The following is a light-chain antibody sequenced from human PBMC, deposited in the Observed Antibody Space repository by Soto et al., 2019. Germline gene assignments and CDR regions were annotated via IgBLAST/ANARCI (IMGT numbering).Light chain of an antibody. V-gene: IGKV3-15*01. CDR1: QSVGNN. Sequence: EIMMTQSPGTLSVSPGETVTLSCRASQSVGNNLAWYQQKPGQAPRLLMYYASTRDTGIPPRFSGSGSGTEFTLTIRSLQSEDFGLYYCQQYNDWPPITFGQGTRLEIK. CDR2: YAS. J-gene: IGKJ5*01. CDR3: QQYNDWPPIT.